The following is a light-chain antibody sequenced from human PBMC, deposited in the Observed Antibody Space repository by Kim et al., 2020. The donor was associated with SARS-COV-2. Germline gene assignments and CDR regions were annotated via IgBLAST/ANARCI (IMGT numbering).Light chain of an antibody. CDR2: RDT. CDR3: QVLDTTTVV. V-gene: IGLV3-9*01. Sequence: SVALGQTARITCGGNNMGSKLVHWYQQKPGQAPVLVIYRDTIRPSGIPERFSGANSGNTATLTISRTQPGDEGDFYCQVLDTTTVVFGGGTQLTVL. J-gene: IGLJ2*01. CDR1: NMGSKL.